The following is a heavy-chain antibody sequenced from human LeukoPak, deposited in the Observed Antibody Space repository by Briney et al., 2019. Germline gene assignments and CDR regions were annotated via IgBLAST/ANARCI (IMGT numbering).Heavy chain of an antibody. V-gene: IGHV3-33*01. J-gene: IGHJ4*02. D-gene: IGHD3-22*01. CDR1: GFTFSYYG. CDR3: ARDFDTSGHYLFDY. Sequence: GGSLRLSCTASGFTFSYYGMHWVRQAPGKGLERVAVMWSNGYSRYYADSVKGRFTISRDNSKNTLYLEMNSLRAEDTAVYSCARDFDTSGHYLFDYWGQGTLVSVSS. CDR2: MWSNGYSR.